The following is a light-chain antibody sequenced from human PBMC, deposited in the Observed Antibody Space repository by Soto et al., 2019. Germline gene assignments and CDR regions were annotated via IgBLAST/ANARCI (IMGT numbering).Light chain of an antibody. CDR3: SSYTSSSTSYV. CDR2: DVS. CDR1: SSDVGGYNY. J-gene: IGLJ1*01. Sequence: QSALTQPASVSGSPGQSITISCTGTSSDVGGYNYVSWYQQHPGKAPKLMIYDVSNWPSGVSNRFSGSKSGNTASLTISGLQAEDEADYYCSSYTSSSTSYVFGTGTKLTVL. V-gene: IGLV2-14*01.